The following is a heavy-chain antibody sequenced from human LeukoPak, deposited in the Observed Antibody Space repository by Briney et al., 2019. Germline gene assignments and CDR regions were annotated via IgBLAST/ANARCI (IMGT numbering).Heavy chain of an antibody. CDR3: ARGSYGRSWGVTGY. V-gene: IGHV1-8*01. Sequence: ASVKVSCKASGYTFTSYDINWVRQATGQGLEWMGWMNPNSGNTGYEQRFQGRVTMTRNTSISTAYMELSSLRSEDTAVYYCARGSYGRSWGVTGYWGQGTLVTVSS. J-gene: IGHJ4*02. D-gene: IGHD1-20*01. CDR2: MNPNSGNT. CDR1: GYTFTSYD.